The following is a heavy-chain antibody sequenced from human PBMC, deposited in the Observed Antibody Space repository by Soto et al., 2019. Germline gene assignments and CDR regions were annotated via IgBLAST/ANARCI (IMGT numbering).Heavy chain of an antibody. CDR3: ARWTYCGGDCYWLDF. CDR1: GGSIRGFY. CDR2: IYYSGSA. V-gene: IGHV4-59*01. D-gene: IGHD2-21*02. Sequence: SETLSLTCTVSGGSIRGFYWGWIRQPPGKGLEWIGNIYYSGSAKYNPSLRSRVTMSLDTSKNQFSLNLNSVTAADTAVYYCARWTYCGGDCYWLDFWGQGTLVPVSS. J-gene: IGHJ4*02.